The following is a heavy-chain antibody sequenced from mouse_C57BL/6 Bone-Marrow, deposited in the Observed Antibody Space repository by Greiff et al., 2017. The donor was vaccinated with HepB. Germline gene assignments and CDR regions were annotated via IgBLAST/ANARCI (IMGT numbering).Heavy chain of an antibody. CDR3: ARRVRRGAMDY. Sequence: QVQLQQSGAELARPGASVKLSCKASGYTFTSYGISWVKQRTGQGLEWIGEIYPRSGNTYYNEKFKGKATLTADKSSSTAYMELRSLTSEDSAVYFCARRVRRGAMDYGGQGTSVTVSS. V-gene: IGHV1-81*01. D-gene: IGHD2-14*01. CDR2: IYPRSGNT. J-gene: IGHJ4*01. CDR1: GYTFTSYG.